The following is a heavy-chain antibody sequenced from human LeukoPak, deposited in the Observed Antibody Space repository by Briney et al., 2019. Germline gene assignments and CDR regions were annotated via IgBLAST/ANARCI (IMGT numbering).Heavy chain of an antibody. V-gene: IGHV1-46*01. D-gene: IGHD2-15*01. J-gene: IGHJ3*02. CDR3: VKDRGYCSGGSCVHDAFDI. Sequence: GASVKVSCKASGYTFTSYYMHWVRQAPGQGLEWMGIINPSGGSTSYAQKFQGRVTMTRDTSTSTVYMELSSLRSEDTAVYYCVKDRGYCSGGSCVHDAFDIWGQGTMVTVSS. CDR2: INPSGGST. CDR1: GYTFTSYY.